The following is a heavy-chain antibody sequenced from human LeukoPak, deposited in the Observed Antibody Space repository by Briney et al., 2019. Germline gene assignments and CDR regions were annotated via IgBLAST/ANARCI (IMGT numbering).Heavy chain of an antibody. D-gene: IGHD3-22*01. CDR1: GFTFSGSA. V-gene: IGHV3-73*01. Sequence: GGSLRLSCAASGFTFSGSAMHWVRQASGKGLEWVGRIRSKANGYATAYAASVKGRFTVSRDDSKNTAYLQMNSLKTEDTAVYYCTRLSIDYDSSGYYDLVDYWGQGTLVTVSS. J-gene: IGHJ4*02. CDR3: TRLSIDYDSSGYYDLVDY. CDR2: IRSKANGYAT.